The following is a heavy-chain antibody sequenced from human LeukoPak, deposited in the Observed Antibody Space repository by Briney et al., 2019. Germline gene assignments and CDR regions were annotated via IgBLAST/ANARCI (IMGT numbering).Heavy chain of an antibody. Sequence: GGSLRLSCAASGFTFTRYAMHWVRQTPGKGLEWVALISYDGSSKYYADSVKGRFTISRDNSKNTLCVQMSSLRPEDTAVYYCARDALGSVDAFDIWGQGTMVTVSS. CDR2: ISYDGSSK. CDR3: ARDALGSVDAFDI. J-gene: IGHJ3*02. CDR1: GFTFTRYA. V-gene: IGHV3-30*04. D-gene: IGHD3-10*01.